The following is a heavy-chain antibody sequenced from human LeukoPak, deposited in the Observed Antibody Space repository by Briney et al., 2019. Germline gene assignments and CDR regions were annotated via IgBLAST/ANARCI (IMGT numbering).Heavy chain of an antibody. CDR2: ISSSGSTS. V-gene: IGHV3-48*03. CDR1: GLTFSNCE. J-gene: IGHJ4*02. Sequence: PGGSLRLSCVASGLTFSNCELNRVRQAPGKGLEWISYISSSGSTSYYADSVKGRFTISRDNAKNSLFLQMNSLRAEDTAVYYCARSGYSSGWHDYWGQGTLVTVSS. D-gene: IGHD6-19*01. CDR3: ARSGYSSGWHDY.